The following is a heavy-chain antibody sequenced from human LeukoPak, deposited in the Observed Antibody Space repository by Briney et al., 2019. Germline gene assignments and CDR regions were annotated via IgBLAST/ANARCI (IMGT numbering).Heavy chain of an antibody. V-gene: IGHV3-23*01. CDR1: GFTFSSYA. J-gene: IGHJ4*02. CDR2: ISGSGGST. CDR3: AKGSSGWYREPFDY. Sequence: GGSLRLSCAASGFTFSSYAMSWVRQAPGKGLEWVSAISGSGGSTYYADSVKGRFTISRANSKNTLYLQMNSLRAEATDVYYCAKGSSGWYREPFDYWGQGTLVTVSS. D-gene: IGHD6-19*01.